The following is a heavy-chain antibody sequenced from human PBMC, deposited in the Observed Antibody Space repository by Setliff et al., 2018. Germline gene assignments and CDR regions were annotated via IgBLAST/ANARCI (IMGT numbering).Heavy chain of an antibody. Sequence: PGGSLRLTCTVSGGSISSSSHYWGWIRQPPGKGLEWIGSIYYTGSTYYNPSLKSRVTMSVDTSKRQFSLKLGSATAADTAVYYCARDMGQPYYFESWGLGTLVTVSS. J-gene: IGHJ4*02. V-gene: IGHV4-39*07. D-gene: IGHD1-1*01. CDR1: GGSISSSSHY. CDR2: IYYTGST. CDR3: ARDMGQPYYFES.